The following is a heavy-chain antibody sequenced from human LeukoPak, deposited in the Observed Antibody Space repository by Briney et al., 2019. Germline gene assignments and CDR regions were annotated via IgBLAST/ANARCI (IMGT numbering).Heavy chain of an antibody. J-gene: IGHJ4*02. V-gene: IGHV3-53*01. CDR3: ARVPRSSGWHPFDY. CDR2: IYSGGST. Sequence: PGRSLRLSCAASGFTFNTYIMHWVRQAPGKGLEWVSVIYSGGSTYYADSVKGRFTISRDNSKNTLYLQMNSLRAEDTAVYYCARVPRSSGWHPFDYWGQGTLVTVSS. D-gene: IGHD6-19*01. CDR1: GFTFNTYI.